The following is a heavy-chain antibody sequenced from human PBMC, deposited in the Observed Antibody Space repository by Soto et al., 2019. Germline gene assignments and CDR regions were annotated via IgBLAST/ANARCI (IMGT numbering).Heavy chain of an antibody. J-gene: IGHJ4*02. V-gene: IGHV2-5*01. CDR3: AHTWGLPFDY. D-gene: IGHD3-16*01. CDR1: GFSLRTTGVG. Sequence: HITLTESGPPLVKPTQTHTLTCTYSGFSLRTTGVGVGWVRQPPGKALEWLAIIYWNDDKHYSPSLKSRFTLTSDISKSQVVLTMTNMDPVDTATYYCAHTWGLPFDYWGQGTLVIVSS. CDR2: IYWNDDK.